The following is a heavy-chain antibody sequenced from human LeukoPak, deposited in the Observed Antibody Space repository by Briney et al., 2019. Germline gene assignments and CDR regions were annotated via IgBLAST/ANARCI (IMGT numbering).Heavy chain of an antibody. D-gene: IGHD3-22*01. V-gene: IGHV3-30*18. CDR3: AKDPQQYYYDSSGYLGYFDY. Sequence: GGSLRLSCAASGFTFSSYAMSWVRQAPGKGLEWVTVISYDGSNKYYADSVKGRFTISRDNSKNTLYLQMNSLRAEDTAVYYCAKDPQQYYYDSSGYLGYFDYWGQGTLVTVSS. CDR2: ISYDGSNK. CDR1: GFTFSSYA. J-gene: IGHJ4*02.